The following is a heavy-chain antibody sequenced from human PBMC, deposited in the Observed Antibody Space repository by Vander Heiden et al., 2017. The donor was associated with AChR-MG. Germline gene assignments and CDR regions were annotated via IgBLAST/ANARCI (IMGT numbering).Heavy chain of an antibody. V-gene: IGHV3-33*01. CDR2: IWYDGSNK. J-gene: IGHJ4*02. Sequence: QVQLVESGGGVVQPGRCMRLSGAASGLTFSSYGMHWVRQAPGKGLEWVAVIWYDGSNKYYADSVKGRFTISRDNSKNTLYLQMNSLRAEDTAVYYCAREYYYGSGSSDYWGQGTLVTVSS. CDR3: AREYYYGSGSSDY. D-gene: IGHD3-10*01. CDR1: GLTFSSYG.